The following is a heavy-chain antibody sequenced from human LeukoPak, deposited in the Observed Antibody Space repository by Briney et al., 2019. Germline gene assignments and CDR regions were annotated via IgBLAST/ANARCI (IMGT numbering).Heavy chain of an antibody. D-gene: IGHD3-22*01. CDR3: AKPTVVVITYDAFDI. J-gene: IGHJ3*02. CDR2: ISGSGGST. Sequence: SGGSLRLSCAASGFTFSSYGMSWVRQAPGKGLEWVSAISGSGGSTYYADSVKGRFTIPRDNSKNTLYLQMNSLRAEDTAVYYCAKPTVVVITYDAFDIWGQGTMVTVSS. CDR1: GFTFSSYG. V-gene: IGHV3-23*01.